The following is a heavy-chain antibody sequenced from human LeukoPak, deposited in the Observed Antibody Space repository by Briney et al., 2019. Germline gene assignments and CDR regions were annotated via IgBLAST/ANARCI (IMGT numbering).Heavy chain of an antibody. Sequence: GASVKVSCKASGYTFTSYDINWVRQATGQGLEWMGWMNPNSGNTGYAQKSQGRVTMTRNTSISTAYMELSSLRSEDTAVYYCARALTGSSWYPYYYYYMDVWGKGTTVTVSS. CDR3: ARALTGSSWYPYYYYYMDV. D-gene: IGHD6-13*01. V-gene: IGHV1-8*01. J-gene: IGHJ6*03. CDR1: GYTFTSYD. CDR2: MNPNSGNT.